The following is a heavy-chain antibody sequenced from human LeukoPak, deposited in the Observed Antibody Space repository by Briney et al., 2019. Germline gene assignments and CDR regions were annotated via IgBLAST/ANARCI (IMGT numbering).Heavy chain of an antibody. J-gene: IGHJ4*02. Sequence: GGSLRLSCAASGFTVSSNYMSWVRQAPGKGLEWVGFIRSKAYGGTTEYAASVKGRFTISRDDSKSIAYLQMNSLKTEDTAVYYCTRGRSRITIFGVVTRHWGQGTLVTVSS. CDR3: TRGRSRITIFGVVTRH. CDR2: IRSKAYGGTT. V-gene: IGHV3-49*04. D-gene: IGHD3-3*01. CDR1: GFTVSSNY.